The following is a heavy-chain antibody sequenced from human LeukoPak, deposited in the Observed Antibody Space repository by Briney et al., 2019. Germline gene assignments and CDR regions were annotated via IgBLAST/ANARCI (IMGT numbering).Heavy chain of an antibody. V-gene: IGHV4-59*01. J-gene: IGHJ4*02. CDR1: GGSISSYY. Sequence: KTSETLSLTCSVSGGSISSYYWSWIRQPPGKGLEWIGYIYYSGSTNYNPSLKSRVTISVDTSKNQFSLKLSSVTAADTAVYYCARESYWGRLDYWGQGTLVTVSS. D-gene: IGHD2-8*02. CDR3: ARESYWGRLDY. CDR2: IYYSGST.